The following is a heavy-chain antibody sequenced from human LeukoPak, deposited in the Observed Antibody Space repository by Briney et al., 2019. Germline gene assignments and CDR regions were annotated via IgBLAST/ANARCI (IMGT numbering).Heavy chain of an antibody. D-gene: IGHD4-17*01. CDR2: ISAYNGNT. CDR3: ARSRATGAYGDCDDDY. CDR1: GYTFTSYG. V-gene: IGHV1-18*01. Sequence: ASVKVSCKASGYTFTSYGISWVRQAPGQGLEWMGWISAYNGNTNYAQKLQGRVTMTTDTSTSTAYMELRSLRSDDTAVYYCARSRATGAYGDCDDDYWGQGTLVTVSS. J-gene: IGHJ4*02.